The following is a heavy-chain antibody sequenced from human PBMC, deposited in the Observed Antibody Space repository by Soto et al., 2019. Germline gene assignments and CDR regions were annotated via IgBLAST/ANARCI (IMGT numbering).Heavy chain of an antibody. D-gene: IGHD3-3*01. CDR1: GYTFTSYD. CDR3: ARVPTGGDFWSGYYASYYYYGMDV. J-gene: IGHJ6*02. CDR2: MNPNSGNT. Sequence: ASVKVSCKASGYTFTSYDINWVRQATGQGLEWMGWMNPNSGNTGYAQKFQGRVTMTRNTSISTAYMELSSLRSEDTAVYYCARVPTGGDFWSGYYASYYYYGMDVWGQGTTVTVFS. V-gene: IGHV1-8*01.